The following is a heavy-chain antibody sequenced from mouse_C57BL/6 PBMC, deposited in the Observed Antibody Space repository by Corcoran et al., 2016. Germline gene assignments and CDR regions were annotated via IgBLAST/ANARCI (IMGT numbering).Heavy chain of an antibody. Sequence: QIQLVQSGPELKKPGETVKISCKASGYTFTTYGKSWVKQAPGKGLKWMGWINTYSGVPTYADDFKGRFAFSLETSASTAYLQINNLKNEDTATYFCARSPQLGHFAYWGQGTLVTVSA. CDR1: GYTFTTYG. V-gene: IGHV9-3*01. J-gene: IGHJ3*01. CDR2: INTYSGVP. D-gene: IGHD4-1*02. CDR3: ARSPQLGHFAY.